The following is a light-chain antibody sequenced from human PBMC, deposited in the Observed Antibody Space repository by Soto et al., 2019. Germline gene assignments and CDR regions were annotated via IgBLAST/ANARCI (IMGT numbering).Light chain of an antibody. Sequence: VVLTQSPATLFVSPGERATLSCRASQSVGSNLAWYQQKPDQAPRLLIYGASTRVPGIPARFSGSGSGTEFTLTISSLQSEDFAVYYCQQYNKWLWTFGQGTKVEIK. CDR2: GAS. CDR3: QQYNKWLWT. CDR1: QSVGSN. V-gene: IGKV3-15*01. J-gene: IGKJ1*01.